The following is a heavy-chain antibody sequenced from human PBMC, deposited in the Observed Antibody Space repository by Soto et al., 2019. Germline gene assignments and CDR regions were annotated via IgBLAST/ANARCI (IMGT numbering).Heavy chain of an antibody. V-gene: IGHV1-69*12. CDR1: GGTFSSYA. CDR3: ARHDCISSSCYYYYYYSMDV. J-gene: IGHJ6*02. D-gene: IGHD2-2*01. CDR2: IIPIFDTA. Sequence: QVQLVQSGAEVKKPGSSVKVSCKTSGGTFSSYAISWVRQAPGQGLGWMGGIIPIFDTANYAQKFQGRVTITAAESTSTAYIELSSVRAEDTAVYYCARHDCISSSCYYYYYYSMDVWGQGTTVTVSS.